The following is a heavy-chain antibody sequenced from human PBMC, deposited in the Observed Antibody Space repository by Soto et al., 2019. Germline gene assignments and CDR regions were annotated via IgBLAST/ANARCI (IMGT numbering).Heavy chain of an antibody. V-gene: IGHV3-73*01. CDR3: TRLADIVGIPRNP. CDR2: IRSKANSFAT. J-gene: IGHJ5*02. Sequence: EQLVESGGGLVQPGGSLELSCATSGFTFSDSAIHWVRQASGKGLEWIGRIRSKANSFATAYVASVKGRFTISRDDSKNTAYLQMNSLKTEDTAVYYCTRLADIVGIPRNPWGQGTLVTVSS. D-gene: IGHD2-2*01. CDR1: GFTFSDSA.